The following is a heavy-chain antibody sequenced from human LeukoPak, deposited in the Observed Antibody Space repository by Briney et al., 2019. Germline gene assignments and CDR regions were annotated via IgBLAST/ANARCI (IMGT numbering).Heavy chain of an antibody. CDR1: GFTFDGYS. CDR2: ISSGSSSV. V-gene: IGHV3-48*04. D-gene: IGHD6-19*01. Sequence: GGSLRLSCAASGFTFDGYSMNWVRQAPGQGLEWVSYISSGSSSVYYADSVKGRFTISRDNAKNSLYLQMNSLRAEDTAVYYCARERGFYSSGPVDDYWGQGTLVTVSS. J-gene: IGHJ4*02. CDR3: ARERGFYSSGPVDDY.